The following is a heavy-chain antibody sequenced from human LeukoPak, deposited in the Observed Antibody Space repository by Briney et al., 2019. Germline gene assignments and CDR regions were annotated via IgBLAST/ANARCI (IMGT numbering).Heavy chain of an antibody. Sequence: GASVKVSCKASGYIFTDYAIQWVRQAPGQGREWMGWINAGNGKTKYSQKFQGRVTITRDTSASTAYMELSGLRSEDTAVYYCARARWTSTVTTYYLVYWGQGTLVSVSS. J-gene: IGHJ4*02. D-gene: IGHD4-17*01. CDR2: INAGNGKT. V-gene: IGHV1-3*01. CDR1: GYIFTDYA. CDR3: ARARWTSTVTTYYLVY.